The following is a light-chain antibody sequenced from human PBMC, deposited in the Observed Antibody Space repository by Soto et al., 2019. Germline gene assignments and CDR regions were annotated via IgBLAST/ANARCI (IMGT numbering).Light chain of an antibody. CDR2: AAS. J-gene: IGKJ2*01. CDR1: QGISSY. V-gene: IGKV1-8*01. CDR3: QQYYSYPYT. Sequence: AIRMTQSPSSLSASTGDRVTITCRASQGISSYLAWYQQKPGKAPKLLISAASTLQSGVPSRFSGSGSGTDFTLTLRCLQSEDFATYYCQQYYSYPYTFAQGTKLEIK.